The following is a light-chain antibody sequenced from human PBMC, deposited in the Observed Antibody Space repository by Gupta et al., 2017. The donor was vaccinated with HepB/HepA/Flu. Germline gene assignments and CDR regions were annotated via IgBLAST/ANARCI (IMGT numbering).Light chain of an antibody. J-gene: IGKJ4*01. CDR2: ETS. CDR1: QSVTSN. V-gene: IGKV3-11*01. Sequence: EIVLTQSPGTLSLSSGERATLSCRDSQSVTSNLAWYQHKPGQAPRLLIYETSNRATGIPARFSGSGSGTDFTLTISSVETEDFAVYYCQQRSNWPRTFGGGTNVEIK. CDR3: QQRSNWPRT.